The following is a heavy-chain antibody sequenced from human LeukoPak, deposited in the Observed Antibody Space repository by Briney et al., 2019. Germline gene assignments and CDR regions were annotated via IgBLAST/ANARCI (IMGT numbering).Heavy chain of an antibody. D-gene: IGHD3-22*01. CDR1: GYTFTGYY. Sequence: ASVKVSCKASGYTFTGYYMHWVRQAPGQGLEWMGWINPNSGGTNYAQKFQGRVTMTRDTSISTAYMELSRLRSDDTAVYYCARVVSSGYYQYYFDYWGQGTLVTVSS. CDR3: ARVVSSGYYQYYFDY. CDR2: INPNSGGT. V-gene: IGHV1-2*02. J-gene: IGHJ4*02.